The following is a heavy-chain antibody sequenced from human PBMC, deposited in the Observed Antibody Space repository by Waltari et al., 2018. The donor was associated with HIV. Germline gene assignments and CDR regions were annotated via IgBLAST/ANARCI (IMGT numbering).Heavy chain of an antibody. Sequence: QVQLVQSGAEVKKPGASVKVSCKASGYTFTSYYMHWVRQAPGQGLEWMGKINPSGGSTRYAQKFQGRGTMTRDTSTSTVYMELSSLRSEDTAVYYCARDEGGNIVPWGQGTLVTVSS. J-gene: IGHJ5*02. D-gene: IGHD3-16*02. CDR3: ARDEGGNIVP. V-gene: IGHV1-46*01. CDR1: GYTFTSYY. CDR2: INPSGGST.